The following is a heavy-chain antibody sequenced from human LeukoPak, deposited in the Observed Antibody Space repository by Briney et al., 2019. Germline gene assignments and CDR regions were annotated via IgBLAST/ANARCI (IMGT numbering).Heavy chain of an antibody. Sequence: PSETLSLTCAVSGYSISSGYYWGWIRQPPGKGLEWIGSIYHSGSTYYNPSLKSRVTISVDTSKNQSSLKLSSVTAADTAVYYCARMGYGDPREYFDYWGQGTLVTVSS. J-gene: IGHJ4*02. CDR3: ARMGYGDPREYFDY. CDR1: GYSISSGYY. D-gene: IGHD4-17*01. CDR2: IYHSGST. V-gene: IGHV4-38-2*01.